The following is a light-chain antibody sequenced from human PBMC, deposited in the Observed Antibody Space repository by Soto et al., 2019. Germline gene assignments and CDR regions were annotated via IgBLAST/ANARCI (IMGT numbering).Light chain of an antibody. CDR2: AAF. J-gene: IGKJ5*01. V-gene: IGKV1-9*01. Sequence: DIPLTQSPAFLSASLGDRVTITCRASQATSNYVTWYQQKPGKAPKLLIYAAFTLQSGVPSRFSGSGAGTDFTLTISSLQSEDFATYYCQQLKSYPITFGQGTRLEIK. CDR3: QQLKSYPIT. CDR1: QATSNY.